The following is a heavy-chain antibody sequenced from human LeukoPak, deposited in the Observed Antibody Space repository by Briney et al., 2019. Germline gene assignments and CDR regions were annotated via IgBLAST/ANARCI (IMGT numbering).Heavy chain of an antibody. CDR2: IYYSGST. CDR3: ARVYSSSHNWFDT. J-gene: IGHJ5*02. D-gene: IGHD6-13*01. CDR1: GGSISSGSYY. V-gene: IGHV4-39*07. Sequence: SETLSLTCTVSGGSISSGSYYWGWIRQPPGKGLEWIGSIYYSGSTYYKPSLKSRVTISLDTSKNQFSLKMSSLTAADTAVYYCARVYSSSHNWFDTWGQGTHVTVSS.